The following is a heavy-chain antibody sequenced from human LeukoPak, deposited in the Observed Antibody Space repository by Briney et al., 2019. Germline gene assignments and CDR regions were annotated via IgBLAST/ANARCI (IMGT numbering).Heavy chain of an antibody. J-gene: IGHJ6*02. V-gene: IGHV1-8*01. CDR3: AREYYYDSSAYYRYYGMDV. CDR1: GYTFTSYD. D-gene: IGHD3-22*01. Sequence: ASVKVSCKASGYTFTSYDINWVRQATGQGLEWMGWMNPNSGNTGYAQKFQGRVTMTRNTSISTAYMELSSLRSEDTAVYYCAREYYYDSSAYYRYYGMDVWGQGTTVTVSS. CDR2: MNPNSGNT.